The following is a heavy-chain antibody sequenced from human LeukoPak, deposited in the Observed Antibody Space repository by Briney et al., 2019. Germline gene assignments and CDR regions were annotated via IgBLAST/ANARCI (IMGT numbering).Heavy chain of an antibody. J-gene: IGHJ6*02. CDR3: ARDLATVTTYYYYYGMDV. D-gene: IGHD4-17*01. CDR1: GFTFSSYG. Sequence: PGRSLRLSCAASGFTFSSYGMHWVRQAPGKGLEWVAVIWYDGSNKYYADSVKGRFTISRDNSKNTLYLQMNSLRAEDTAVYYCARDLATVTTYYYYYGMDVWGQGTTVTVPS. V-gene: IGHV3-33*01. CDR2: IWYDGSNK.